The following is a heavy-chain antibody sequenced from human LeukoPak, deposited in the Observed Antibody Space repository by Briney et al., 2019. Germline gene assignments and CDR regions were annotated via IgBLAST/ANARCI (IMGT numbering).Heavy chain of an antibody. J-gene: IGHJ5*02. Sequence: ASVKVSCKASGYTFTSYDINWVRQATGQGLEWMGWMNPNSGNTGYAQKFQGRVTMTRNTSISTAYMELSSLRSEDTAVYYCARGSRYFDWLLLRSPRGFWFDPWGQGTLVTVSS. CDR1: GYTFTSYD. CDR2: MNPNSGNT. V-gene: IGHV1-8*01. CDR3: ARGSRYFDWLLLRSPRGFWFDP. D-gene: IGHD3-9*01.